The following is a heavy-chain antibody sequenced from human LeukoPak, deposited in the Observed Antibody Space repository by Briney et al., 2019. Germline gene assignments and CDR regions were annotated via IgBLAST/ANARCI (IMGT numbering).Heavy chain of an antibody. J-gene: IGHJ4*02. V-gene: IGHV4-31*03. CDR2: IYYSGST. D-gene: IGHD2-2*01. Sequence: PSETLSLTCTVSGGSISSGGYYWSWIRQHPGKGLECIGYIYYSGSTYYYPSLKSRVTISVDTSKNQFSLKLSSVTAADTDVYYCARRGYCSSTSCLPFDYWGQGTLVTVSS. CDR1: GGSISSGGYY. CDR3: ARRGYCSSTSCLPFDY.